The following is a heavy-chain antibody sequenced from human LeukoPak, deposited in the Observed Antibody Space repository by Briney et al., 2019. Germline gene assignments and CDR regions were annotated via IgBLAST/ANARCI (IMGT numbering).Heavy chain of an antibody. CDR3: ASERIGSGSPFDY. J-gene: IGHJ4*02. CDR2: IIPIFGTA. CDR1: GGTFSSYA. D-gene: IGHD3-22*01. V-gene: IGHV1-69*13. Sequence: SVKVSCKASGGTFSSYAISWVRQAPGQGLEWMGGIIPIFGTANYAQKFQGRVTITADESTSTAYMELSSLRSEDTAVYYCASERIGSGSPFDYWGQGTLVTVSS.